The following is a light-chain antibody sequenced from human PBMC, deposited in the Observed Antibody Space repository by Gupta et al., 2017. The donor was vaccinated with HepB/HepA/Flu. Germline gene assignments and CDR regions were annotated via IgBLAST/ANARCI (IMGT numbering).Light chain of an antibody. V-gene: IGLV2-23*02. CDR3: CSYAGSNTLI. CDR1: SSYVGNYDL. J-gene: IGLJ2*01. CDR2: EVT. Sequence: QSALTQTASVSASPGESITISCTGTSSYVGNYDLVSWYQQHPGRAPKLIIYEVTERPSGVSDRFSGSKSGNTASLTISGLQADDESDYYCCSYAGSNTLIFGGGTKLTVL.